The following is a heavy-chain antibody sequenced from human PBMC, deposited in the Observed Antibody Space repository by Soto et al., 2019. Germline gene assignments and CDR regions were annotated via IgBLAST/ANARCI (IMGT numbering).Heavy chain of an antibody. CDR3: PKLYSRPRSSNFDY. J-gene: IGHJ4*02. V-gene: IGHV3-30*18. CDR1: GFTFSSYG. Sequence: GGSLRLSCGASGFTFSSYGMHWVRQAPGKGLEWVAVISYDGSIKYYADSVKGRFTISRDNSKNTLYLQMNSLRAEDTAVYYCPKLYSRPRSSNFDYCGQGTLVTVSS. CDR2: ISYDGSIK. D-gene: IGHD6-13*01.